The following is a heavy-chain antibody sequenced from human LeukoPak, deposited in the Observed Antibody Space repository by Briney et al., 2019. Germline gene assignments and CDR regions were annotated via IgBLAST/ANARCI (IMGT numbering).Heavy chain of an antibody. D-gene: IGHD3-10*01. Sequence: PGGSLRLSCAASGFIVSSDYMSWVRQAPGKGLEWVSSISGSGGSTYYADSVKGRFTISRDNSKNTLYLQMNSLRAEDTAVYYCAKVPGVRGDTRGAFDIWGQGTMVTVSS. J-gene: IGHJ3*02. V-gene: IGHV3-23*01. CDR3: AKVPGVRGDTRGAFDI. CDR1: GFIVSSDY. CDR2: ISGSGGST.